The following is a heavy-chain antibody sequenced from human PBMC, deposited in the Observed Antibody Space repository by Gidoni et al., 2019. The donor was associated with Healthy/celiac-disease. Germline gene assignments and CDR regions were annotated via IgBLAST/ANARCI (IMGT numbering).Heavy chain of an antibody. CDR2: IYYSGST. V-gene: IGHV4-39*01. Sequence: QLQLQESGPGLVKPSETLSLTCTVSGGSISSSSYYWGWIRQPPGKGLEWIGSIYYSGSTYYNPSLKSRVTISVDTSKNQFSLKLSSVTAADTAVYYCARTLMNYDSRGYYYGHVTPNAFDIWGQGTMVTVSS. CDR1: GGSISSSSYY. J-gene: IGHJ3*02. CDR3: ARTLMNYDSRGYYYGHVTPNAFDI. D-gene: IGHD3-22*01.